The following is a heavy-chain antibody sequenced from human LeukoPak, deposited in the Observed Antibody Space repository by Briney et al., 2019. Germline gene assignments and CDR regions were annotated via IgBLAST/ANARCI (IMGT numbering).Heavy chain of an antibody. V-gene: IGHV1-69*01. CDR2: IIPIFGTA. J-gene: IGHJ5*02. D-gene: IGHD6-13*01. CDR3: ARGLRQQLVNWFDP. Sequence: SVKVSCKASGGTFSSYAISWVRQAPGQGLEWMGGIIPIFGTANYAQKFQGRVTITADESTSTAYMELSSLRSEDAAVYYCARGLRQQLVNWFDPWGQGTLVTVSS. CDR1: GGTFSSYA.